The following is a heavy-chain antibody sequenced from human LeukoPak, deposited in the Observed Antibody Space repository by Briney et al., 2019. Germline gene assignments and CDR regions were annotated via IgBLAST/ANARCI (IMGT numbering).Heavy chain of an antibody. J-gene: IGHJ4*02. Sequence: GGSLRLSCAASGLTLSSYAMSWVRQAPGKGLEWVSGISGSGATTYYADSVKGRFTISRDNSKNTLYLQMNSLRAEDTAVYYCARERLRWGIFDYWGQGTLVTVSS. CDR3: ARERLRWGIFDY. V-gene: IGHV3-23*01. CDR2: ISGSGATT. D-gene: IGHD4-23*01. CDR1: GLTLSSYA.